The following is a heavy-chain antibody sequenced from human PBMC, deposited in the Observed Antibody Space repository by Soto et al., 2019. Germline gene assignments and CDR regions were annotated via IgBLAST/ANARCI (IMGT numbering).Heavy chain of an antibody. CDR2: IKSKTDGGTT. J-gene: IGHJ4*01. Sequence: EVQLVESGGGLVKPGGSLRLSCAASGFTFSNAWINWVRQAPGKGLEWVGRIKSKTDGGTTDFAAPVKGRFAISRDDSKNMVYLQMNSLKTEETGIYYCTTDSDSTMIVVRFDYWGRGTLVTVSS. V-gene: IGHV3-15*07. CDR3: TTDSDSTMIVVRFDY. CDR1: GFTFSNAW. D-gene: IGHD3-22*01.